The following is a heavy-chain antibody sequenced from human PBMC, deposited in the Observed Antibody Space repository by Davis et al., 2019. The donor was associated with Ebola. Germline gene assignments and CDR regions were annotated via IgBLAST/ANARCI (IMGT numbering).Heavy chain of an antibody. J-gene: IGHJ6*02. V-gene: IGHV3-23*01. CDR2: ISGSGGST. Sequence: PGGSLRLSCAASGFTFSTYAMSWVRQAPGKGLEWVSAISGSGGSTYYADSVKGRFTISRDNSKNMLYLQMNSLRAEDTAVYYCAYTGVSHYYYYGLEVWGQGTTVTVSS. CDR3: AYTGVSHYYYYGLEV. CDR1: GFTFSTYA. D-gene: IGHD2-2*02.